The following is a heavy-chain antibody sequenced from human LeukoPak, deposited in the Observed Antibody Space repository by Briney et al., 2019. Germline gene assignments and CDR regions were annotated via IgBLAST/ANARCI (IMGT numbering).Heavy chain of an antibody. J-gene: IGHJ3*02. D-gene: IGHD6-6*01. CDR1: GYTFTTYA. V-gene: IGHV1-3*04. Sequence: ASVNVSCKASGYTFTTYAIHWVRQAPGQRLEWMGWISTYNDDRKYSPKFQSTVTITTDTSASTAYLELSSLRSEDTAVYYCARDRSSFSYAFDIWGQGTMVTVSS. CDR2: ISTYNDDR. CDR3: ARDRSSFSYAFDI.